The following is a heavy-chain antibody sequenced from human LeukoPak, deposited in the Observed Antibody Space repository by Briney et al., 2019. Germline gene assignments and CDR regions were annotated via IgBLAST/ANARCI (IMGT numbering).Heavy chain of an antibody. V-gene: IGHV4-34*01. CDR3: ARGAIGYCSSTSCYERKVSAFDI. CDR1: GGSLSGYY. CDR2: IHHIGST. J-gene: IGHJ3*02. Sequence: PSQTLSLTHAVYGGSLSGYYWSWIRQPPGKGLEWRGEIHHIGSTNYYLSLKSRVTISVDTSKNQYSLKLGSVTAADTAVYYCARGAIGYCSSTSCYERKVSAFDIWGQGTMVTVSS. D-gene: IGHD2-2*01.